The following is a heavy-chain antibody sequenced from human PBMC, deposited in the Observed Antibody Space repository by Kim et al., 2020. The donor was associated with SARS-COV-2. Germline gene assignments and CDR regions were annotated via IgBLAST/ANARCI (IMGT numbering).Heavy chain of an antibody. D-gene: IGHD3-22*01. V-gene: IGHV3-23*01. J-gene: IGHJ3*02. CDR3: AKSGYDSSGYYGAFDI. Sequence: SVKGRFTISRDNSKNTLYLKMNSLRAEDTAVYYCAKSGYDSSGYYGAFDIWGQGTMVTVSS.